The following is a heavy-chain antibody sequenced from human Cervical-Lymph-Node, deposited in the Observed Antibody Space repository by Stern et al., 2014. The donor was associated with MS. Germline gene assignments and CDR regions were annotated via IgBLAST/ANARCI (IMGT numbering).Heavy chain of an antibody. CDR3: ARTRYSSSWYTFDP. Sequence: VQLGQSGAEVKKPGESLKISCTGSGYSFTSYWIAWVRHMPGKGLEWMGIVDPGDSDTRYSPSFQGQVSISADKSPSTAYLQWSSLKASDTAMYYCARTRYSSSWYTFDPWGQGTLVTVSS. CDR2: VDPGDSDT. D-gene: IGHD6-13*01. J-gene: IGHJ5*02. CDR1: GYSFTSYW. V-gene: IGHV5-51*03.